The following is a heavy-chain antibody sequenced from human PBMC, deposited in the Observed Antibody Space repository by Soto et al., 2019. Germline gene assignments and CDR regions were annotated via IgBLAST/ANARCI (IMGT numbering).Heavy chain of an antibody. CDR2: IVVGSGNT. Sequence: SVKVSCKASGFTFTSSAVQCVRQARGQRLEWIGWIVVGSGNTNYAQKFQERVTITRDMSTSTAYMELTSVTAADTAVYYCARGDDDYYTRRLDSWGQGISVTVSS. J-gene: IGHJ4*02. CDR3: ARGDDDYYTRRLDS. D-gene: IGHD3-3*01. CDR1: GFTFTSSA. V-gene: IGHV1-58*01.